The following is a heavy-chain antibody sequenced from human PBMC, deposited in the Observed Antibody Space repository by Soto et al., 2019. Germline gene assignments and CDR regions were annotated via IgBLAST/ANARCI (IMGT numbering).Heavy chain of an antibody. J-gene: IGHJ4*02. Sequence: QVQLVQSGAEVKKPGASVKVSCKASGYDFSSYGISWVRQAPGQGLEWMGWISASHGNRDYAQQFQGRVTMTSDTSRTTAYMELRSLRSDDTAVYYCVRDPQRNDYWGQGTLVNVSS. CDR3: VRDPQRNDY. CDR2: ISASHGNR. CDR1: GYDFSSYG. D-gene: IGHD2-2*01. V-gene: IGHV1-18*04.